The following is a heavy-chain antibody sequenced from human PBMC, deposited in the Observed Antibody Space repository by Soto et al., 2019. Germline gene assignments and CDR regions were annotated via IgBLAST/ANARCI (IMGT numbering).Heavy chain of an antibody. CDR2: ISSSDGTI. D-gene: IGHD3-16*01. V-gene: IGHV3-48*03. CDR3: ARGLGASLLFWYFDL. CDR1: GFTFGSSE. Sequence: EVQLEESGGGLVQPGGSLRLSCAASGFTFGSSEMNWVRQAPGKGLEWVSYISSSDGTIYYADSVKGRFTISRDNAKNSLYLQMNSLQVEDTAVYYCARGLGASLLFWYFDLWGRGTRVTVSS. J-gene: IGHJ2*01.